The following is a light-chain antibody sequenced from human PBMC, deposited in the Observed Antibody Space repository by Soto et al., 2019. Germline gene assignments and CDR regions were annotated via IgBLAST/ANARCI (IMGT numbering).Light chain of an antibody. CDR3: QQYNSYSRT. CDR1: QSISSG. CDR2: KAS. V-gene: IGKV1-5*03. J-gene: IGKJ1*01. Sequence: DIQMTQSPSTLSASVGDRVTITCRASQSISSGLAWYQQKPGKAPKLLIYKASSLESGVPSRFSGSGSGTEFTLTISRLQPDDFATYYCQQYNSYSRTFGQGTKVEIK.